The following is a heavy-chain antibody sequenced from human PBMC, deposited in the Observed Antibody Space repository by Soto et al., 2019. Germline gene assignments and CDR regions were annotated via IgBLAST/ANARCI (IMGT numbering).Heavy chain of an antibody. CDR3: ATSYGSGYRAFDY. CDR1: GDTFSFYS. D-gene: IGHD3-10*01. CDR2: VNPILSMS. V-gene: IGHV1-69*04. Sequence: QVQLVQSGAEVKRPGSSVKVSCKASGDTFSFYSINWVRQAPGLGLEWMGRVNPILSMSNYAQRFQGRVTTTADKSTSTAYMEPSGLRSEDPATYYCATSYGSGYRAFDYWGQGALGTVSS. J-gene: IGHJ4*02.